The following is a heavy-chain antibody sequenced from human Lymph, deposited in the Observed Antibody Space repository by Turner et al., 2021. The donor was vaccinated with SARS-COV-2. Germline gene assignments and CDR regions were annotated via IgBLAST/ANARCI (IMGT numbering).Heavy chain of an antibody. CDR1: GFTFSTYS. CDR2: ISSSSSYI. Sequence: EVQLVESGGGLVKPGGSLRLSCEASGFTFSTYSMNWVRQAPGKGLEWISSISSSSSYIYYADSVKGRFTISRDDAENSMYLQMNSLRAEDTAVYFCARDIPTTADYFDYWGQGTLVTVSS. CDR3: ARDIPTTADYFDY. V-gene: IGHV3-21*01. D-gene: IGHD4-17*01. J-gene: IGHJ4*02.